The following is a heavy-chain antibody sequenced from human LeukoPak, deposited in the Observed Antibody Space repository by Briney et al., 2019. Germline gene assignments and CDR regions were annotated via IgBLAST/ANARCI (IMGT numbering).Heavy chain of an antibody. CDR1: GGSCIGCY. J-gene: IGHJ5*02. CDR2: IHHSVTT. Sequence: ENLFLTSAAYGGSCIGCYWCWFSQPPGKGLEGIGEIHHSVTTNYTTTLKSRVNISLDSSKNQFSLKLSSVTAADTAVYCCARGRITVVRGVIISGWFDPCGQGTLVTVSS. V-gene: IGHV4-34*01. D-gene: IGHD3-10*01. CDR3: ARGRITVVRGVIISGWFDP.